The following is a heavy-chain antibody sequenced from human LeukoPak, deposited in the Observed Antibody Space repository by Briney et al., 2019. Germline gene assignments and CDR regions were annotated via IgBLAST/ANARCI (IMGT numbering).Heavy chain of an antibody. CDR2: ISYDGSNK. D-gene: IGHD3-10*01. J-gene: IGHJ4*02. CDR3: AKDRELLWFGELLLGRDDYFDY. V-gene: IGHV3-30*18. CDR1: GFTFSSYG. Sequence: GRSLRLSCAASGFTFSSYGMHWVRQAPGEGLEWVAVISYDGSNKYYADSVKGRFTISRDNSKNTLYLQMNSLRAEDTAVYYCAKDRELLWFGELLLGRDDYFDYWGQGTLVTVSS.